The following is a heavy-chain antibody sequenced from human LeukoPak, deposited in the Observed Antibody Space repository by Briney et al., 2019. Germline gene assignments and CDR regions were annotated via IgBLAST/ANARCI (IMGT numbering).Heavy chain of an antibody. CDR1: GGSFSGYY. CDR2: INHSGST. J-gene: IGHJ5*02. Sequence: SETLSLTCAVYGGSFSGYYWSWIRQPPGKGLEWIGEINHSGSTNYNPSLKSRVTISVDTSKNQFSLKLSSMTATDTAVYYCARGIGRAYYYDSSGFSFRFDPWGQGTLVTVSS. D-gene: IGHD3-22*01. CDR3: ARGIGRAYYYDSSGFSFRFDP. V-gene: IGHV4-34*01.